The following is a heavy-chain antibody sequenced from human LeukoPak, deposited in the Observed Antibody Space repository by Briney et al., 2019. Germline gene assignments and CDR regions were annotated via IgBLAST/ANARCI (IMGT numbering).Heavy chain of an antibody. D-gene: IGHD6-19*01. V-gene: IGHV3-23*01. CDR3: AKDYLALVAGGSDTFDI. Sequence: GGSLRLSCAASGFTFSDFAMHWVRQAPGKGLEWVSTISRTEANTYYAAALKGRFTISRDNSKNTLYLQMNSLRAEDTAVYYCAKDYLALVAGGSDTFDIWGQGTMVTVSS. CDR1: GFTFSDFA. J-gene: IGHJ3*02. CDR2: ISRTEANT.